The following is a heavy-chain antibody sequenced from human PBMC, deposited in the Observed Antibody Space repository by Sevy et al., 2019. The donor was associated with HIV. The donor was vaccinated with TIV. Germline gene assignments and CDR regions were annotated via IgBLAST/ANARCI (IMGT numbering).Heavy chain of an antibody. CDR1: GGSFSGYY. V-gene: IGHV4-34*12. CDR3: AGVRVYIWGSYRRDAFDI. CDR2: IIHSGST. J-gene: IGHJ3*02. Sequence: SETLSLTCAVYGGSFSGYYWSWIRQPPGKGLEWIGEIIHSGSTNYNPSLKSRVTISVDTSKNQFSLKLSSVTAADTAVYYCAGVRVYIWGSYRRDAFDIWGQGTMVTVSS. D-gene: IGHD3-16*02.